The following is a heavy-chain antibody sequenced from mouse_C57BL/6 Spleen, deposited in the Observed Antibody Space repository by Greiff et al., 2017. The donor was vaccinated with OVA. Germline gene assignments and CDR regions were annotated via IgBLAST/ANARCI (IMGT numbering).Heavy chain of an antibody. Sequence: VQLQQPGAELVMPGASVKLSCKASGYTFTSYWMHWVKQRPGQGLEWIGEINPSTGGTTYNQKFKAKATLTVDKSSSTAYMQLKSLTSEDSAVYYCARGGQLRLPFAYWGQGTLVTVSA. D-gene: IGHD3-2*02. CDR1: GYTFTSYW. V-gene: IGHV1-53*01. CDR2: INPSTGGT. CDR3: ARGGQLRLPFAY. J-gene: IGHJ3*01.